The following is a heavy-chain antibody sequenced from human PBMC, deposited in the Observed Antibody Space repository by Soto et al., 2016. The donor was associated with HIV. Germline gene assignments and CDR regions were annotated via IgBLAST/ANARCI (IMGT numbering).Heavy chain of an antibody. Sequence: EVQLLESGGDLIQPGGSLRLSCAASGFTFSSYAMSWVRQAPGRGLEWVSAITGSGGSTYYADSVKGRFAISRDNSKNTLYLQMNSLRAEDTAIYYCAKHGLFDYWGQGNPGHRLL. CDR2: ITGSGGST. CDR1: GFTFSSYA. CDR3: AKHGLFDY. V-gene: IGHV3-23*01. J-gene: IGHJ4*02.